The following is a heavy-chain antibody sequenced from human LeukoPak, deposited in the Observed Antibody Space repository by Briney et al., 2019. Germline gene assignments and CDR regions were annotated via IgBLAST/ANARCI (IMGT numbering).Heavy chain of an antibody. CDR3: ARSLDAAAGLANFDY. V-gene: IGHV1-18*01. CDR2: INCYNGNT. D-gene: IGHD6-25*01. J-gene: IGHJ4*02. Sequence: GASVRLSCKASGYSFSYFGINWVRQAPGQGLEWVGWINCYNGNTNYAQKSESRLTLATDTATSTVYMELRNLRYADTAVYYCARSLDAAAGLANFDYWGQGTRVTVSS. CDR1: GYSFSYFG.